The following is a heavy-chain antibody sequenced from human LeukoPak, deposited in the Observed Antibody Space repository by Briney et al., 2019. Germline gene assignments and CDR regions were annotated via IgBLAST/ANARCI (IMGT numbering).Heavy chain of an antibody. V-gene: IGHV1-69*05. CDR1: GGTFSSYA. CDR2: IIPIFGTA. Sequence: ASVKVSCKASGGTFSSYAISWVRQAPGQGLEWMGGIIPIFGTANYAQKFQGRVTITTDESTSTAYMELSSLRSEDTAVYYCAREMDYGSGKFDYWGQGTLVTVSS. J-gene: IGHJ4*02. D-gene: IGHD3-10*01. CDR3: AREMDYGSGKFDY.